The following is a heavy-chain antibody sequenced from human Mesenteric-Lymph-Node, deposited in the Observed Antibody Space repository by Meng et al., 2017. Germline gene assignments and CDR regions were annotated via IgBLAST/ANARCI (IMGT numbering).Heavy chain of an antibody. D-gene: IGHD2-21*02. Sequence: GESLKISCAASGFTVSSNYMSWFRQAPGKGLEWVGFIRSKAYGGTTEYAASVKGRFTISRDDSKGIAYLQMNSLKTEDTAVYYCSRGVMVTSQYFQHWGQGTLVTVSS. CDR3: SRGVMVTSQYFQH. V-gene: IGHV3-49*03. CDR1: GFTVSSNY. CDR2: IRSKAYGGTT. J-gene: IGHJ1*01.